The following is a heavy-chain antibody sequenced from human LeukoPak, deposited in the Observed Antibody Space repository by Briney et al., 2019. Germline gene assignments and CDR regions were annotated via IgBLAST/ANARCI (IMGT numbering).Heavy chain of an antibody. D-gene: IGHD6-19*01. V-gene: IGHV3-74*01. CDR1: GFTFSSYW. Sequence: GGSLRLSCAASGFTFSSYWMHWVRQAPGKGLVWVSRINSDGSSTSYADSVKGRFTISRDNAKHTLYLQMNSLRAEDTAVYYCARGYSSGCIVPWGQGTLVTVSS. CDR2: INSDGSST. CDR3: ARGYSSGCIVP. J-gene: IGHJ5*02.